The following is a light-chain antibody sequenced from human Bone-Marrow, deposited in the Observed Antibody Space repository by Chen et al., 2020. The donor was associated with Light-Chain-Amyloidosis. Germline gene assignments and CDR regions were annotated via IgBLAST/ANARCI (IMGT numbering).Light chain of an antibody. CDR1: QNIGNY. J-gene: IGKJ4*01. CDR3: QHCYSTPRT. V-gene: IGKV1-39*01. CDR2: AAS. Sequence: DIQMTQSPPSLSASVGDKVTITCRASQNIGNYLNWYQQKPGKAPKFLISAASSLQSGVPSRFSGSGSGTDFTLTISSLEPEDFATYFCQHCYSTPRTFGGGTKVEIK.